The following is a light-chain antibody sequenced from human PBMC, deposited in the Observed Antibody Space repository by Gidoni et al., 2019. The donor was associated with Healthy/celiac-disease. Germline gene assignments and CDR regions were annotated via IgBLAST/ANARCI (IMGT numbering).Light chain of an antibody. J-gene: IGKJ1*01. V-gene: IGKV1-39*01. Sequence: DTQMTQSPSSLSASVGDRVTITCRASQSISSYLNWYQQKPGKAPKLLIYAASSLQSGVPSRFSGSGSGTDFTLTISSLQPEDFATYYCQQSYSTRWTFXXXTKVEIK. CDR1: QSISSY. CDR2: AAS. CDR3: QQSYSTRWT.